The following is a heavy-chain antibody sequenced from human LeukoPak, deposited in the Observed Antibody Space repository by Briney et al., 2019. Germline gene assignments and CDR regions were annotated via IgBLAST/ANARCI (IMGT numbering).Heavy chain of an antibody. CDR2: ISSGGSYT. V-gene: IGHV3-21*01. J-gene: IGHJ4*02. D-gene: IGHD2-2*01. CDR1: GFTFSDYA. Sequence: GGSLRLSCAASGFTFSDYAMNWVRQAPGKGLEWVSSISSGGSYTSYADSVKGRFTVSRDNAKDSLFLQMRSLRDEDTAVYYCARGPALYCTSSSCLDGVDWGQGTLVSVSS. CDR3: ARGPALYCTSSSCLDGVD.